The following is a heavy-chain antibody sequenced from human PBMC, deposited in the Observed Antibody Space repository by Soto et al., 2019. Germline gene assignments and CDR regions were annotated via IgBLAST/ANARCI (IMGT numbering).Heavy chain of an antibody. CDR2: IIPIFGTA. CDR3: ASGGGKTYYYDSSGYVDAFDI. J-gene: IGHJ3*02. CDR1: GGTFSSYA. D-gene: IGHD3-22*01. V-gene: IGHV1-69*13. Sequence: SVKVSCKASGGTFSSYAIRLVRQAPGQGLECMGGIIPIFGTANYAQKFQVRVTITADESTSTAYMELSSLRSEDTAVYYCASGGGKTYYYDSSGYVDAFDIWGQGTMVTVSS.